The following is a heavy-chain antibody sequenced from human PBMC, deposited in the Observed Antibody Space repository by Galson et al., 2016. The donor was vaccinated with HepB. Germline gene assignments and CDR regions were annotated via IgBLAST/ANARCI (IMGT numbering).Heavy chain of an antibody. J-gene: IGHJ3*02. V-gene: IGHV3-74*01. CDR1: GFTFSSYW. CDR3: ARVRSGWYFDI. CDR2: INSDGSST. Sequence: SLRLSCAASGFTFSSYWMHWVRQAPGKGLVWVSRINSDGSSTSYADSVQGRFTISRDNAKNTLYLQMNSLRAEDTAVYYCARVRSGWYFDIWGQGTMVTVSS. D-gene: IGHD6-19*01.